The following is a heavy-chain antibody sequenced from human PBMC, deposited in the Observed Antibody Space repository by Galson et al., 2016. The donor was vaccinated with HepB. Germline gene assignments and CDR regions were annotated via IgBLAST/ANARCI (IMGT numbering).Heavy chain of an antibody. CDR3: ARGGYSYDTQGDYYDYYGMDV. V-gene: IGHV3-30*03. Sequence: SLRLSCAASGFNFNNYGIHWVRQAPGKGLEWVAVISSDGNKKYYVDSVRGRFTISRDNSKNTLYLQMNSLRAEDTAVYYCARGGYSYDTQGDYYDYYGMDVWGQGTTVTVPS. D-gene: IGHD5-18*01. CDR2: ISSDGNKK. CDR1: GFNFNNYG. J-gene: IGHJ6*02.